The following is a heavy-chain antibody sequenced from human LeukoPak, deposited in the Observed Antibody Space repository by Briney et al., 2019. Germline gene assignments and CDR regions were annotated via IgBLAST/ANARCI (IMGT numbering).Heavy chain of an antibody. J-gene: IGHJ5*02. V-gene: IGHV3-66*01. CDR1: GFTVSSNY. CDR2: IYSGGST. Sequence: PGGSLRLSCAASGFTVSSNYMSWVRQAPGKGLEWVSVIYSGGSTYYADSVKGRFTTSRDNSKNTLYLQMNSLRAEDTAVYYCARDSLYCSGGSCLNWFDPWAREPWSPSPQ. D-gene: IGHD2-15*01. CDR3: ARDSLYCSGGSCLNWFDP.